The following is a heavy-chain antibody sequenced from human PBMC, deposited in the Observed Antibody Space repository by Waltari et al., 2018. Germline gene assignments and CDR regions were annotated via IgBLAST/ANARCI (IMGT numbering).Heavy chain of an antibody. D-gene: IGHD3-22*01. CDR2: IIPILGIA. J-gene: IGHJ4*02. CDR1: GGTFSSYA. Sequence: QVQLVQSGAEVKKPGSSVKVSCKASGGTFSSYAISWVRQAPGQGLEWMGGIIPILGIANYAQKFQGRVTITADKSTSTAYMELSSLRSEDTAVYYCASLNYYDSGTRGGFFDYWGQGTLVTVSS. V-gene: IGHV1-69*10. CDR3: ASLNYYDSGTRGGFFDY.